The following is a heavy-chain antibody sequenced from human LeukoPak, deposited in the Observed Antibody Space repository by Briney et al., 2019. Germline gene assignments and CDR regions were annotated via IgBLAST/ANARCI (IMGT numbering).Heavy chain of an antibody. J-gene: IGHJ3*02. V-gene: IGHV3-7*01. CDR1: GFTFSSYW. D-gene: IGHD6-13*01. CDR2: IKQDGSEK. Sequence: SGGSLRLSCAASGFTFSSYWMSWVRQAPGKGLEWVANIKQDGSEKYYVDSVKGRFTISRDNAKNSLYLQMNSLRAEDTAVYYCASDPPDSSSYGDFDAFDIWGQGTMVTVSS. CDR3: ASDPPDSSSYGDFDAFDI.